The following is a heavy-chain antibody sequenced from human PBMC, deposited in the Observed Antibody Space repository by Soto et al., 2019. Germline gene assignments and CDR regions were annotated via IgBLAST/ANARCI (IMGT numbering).Heavy chain of an antibody. D-gene: IGHD2-15*01. V-gene: IGHV1-69*06. J-gene: IGHJ6*02. CDR1: GGTFSVNG. Sequence: QVQLVQSGAEVRKPGFSVKVSCKPSGGTFSVNGVSWVRQAPGQGLEWMGGIIPMFATANYAQKFQGRVTITADKSTGTVYMELISLRSEDTAVYYCARDRPYSQGRYGMDIWGQGTTVTVS. CDR2: IIPMFATA. CDR3: ARDRPYSQGRYGMDI.